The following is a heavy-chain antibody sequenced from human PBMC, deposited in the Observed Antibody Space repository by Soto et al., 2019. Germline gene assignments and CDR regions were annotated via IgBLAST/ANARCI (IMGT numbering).Heavy chain of an antibody. CDR3: ARGLGTNGLDV. CDR1: GYKFTTYG. D-gene: IGHD7-27*01. V-gene: IGHV1-18*04. J-gene: IGHJ6*02. CDR2: ISTYNGNT. Sequence: QGQLLQSGAEVKKPGASVKVSCKASGYKFTTYGITWVRQAPGQWLEWLGGISTYNGNTDYAQNLQDRVTMTTETSTSTAYLEVRSLTSDDTAVYFCARGLGTNGLDVWGQGTTVTVSS.